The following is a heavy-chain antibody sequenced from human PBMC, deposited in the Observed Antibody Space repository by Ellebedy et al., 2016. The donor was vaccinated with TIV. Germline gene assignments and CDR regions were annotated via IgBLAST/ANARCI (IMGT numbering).Heavy chain of an antibody. V-gene: IGHV1-18*01. Sequence: AASVKVSCKTSGYTFTSYGITWVRQAPGQGLEWVGWISAYNGNTNYAQKLQGRVTMTTDTSTSTAYMELRSLRSDDTAVYYCASHRGSAYWGQGTPVTVSS. CDR3: ASHRGSAY. D-gene: IGHD3-16*01. CDR1: GYTFTSYG. CDR2: ISAYNGNT. J-gene: IGHJ4*02.